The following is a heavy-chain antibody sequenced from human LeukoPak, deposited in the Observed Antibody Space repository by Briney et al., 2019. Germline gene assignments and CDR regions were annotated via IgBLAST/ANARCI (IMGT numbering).Heavy chain of an antibody. CDR1: GFTFSSYA. D-gene: IGHD2-15*01. CDR2: ISGSGGST. J-gene: IGHJ4*02. CDR3: AKVSGIVVVVAATLDY. Sequence: PGGSLRPSCAASGFTFSSYAMSWVRQAPGKGLEWVSAISGSGGSTYYADSVKGRFTISRDNSKNTLYLQMNSLRAEDTAVYYCAKVSGIVVVVAATLDYWGQGTLVTVSS. V-gene: IGHV3-23*01.